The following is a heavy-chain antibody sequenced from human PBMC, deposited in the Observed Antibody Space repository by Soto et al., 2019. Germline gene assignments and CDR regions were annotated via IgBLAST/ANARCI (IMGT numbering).Heavy chain of an antibody. J-gene: IGHJ5*02. CDR2: IIPIFGTA. CDR3: ARDREMATITGWFDP. Sequence: QVQLVQSGAEVKKPGSSVKVSCKASGGTFSSYAISWVRQAPGQGLEWMGGIIPIFGTANYAQKVQGRVTSPADGSPSTAYMELSSLRSEDTAVYYCARDREMATITGWFDPWGQGTLVTVSS. D-gene: IGHD5-12*01. CDR1: GGTFSSYA. V-gene: IGHV1-69*12.